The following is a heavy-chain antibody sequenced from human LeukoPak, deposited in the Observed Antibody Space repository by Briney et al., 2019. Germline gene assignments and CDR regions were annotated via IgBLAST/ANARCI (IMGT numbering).Heavy chain of an antibody. CDR3: ARGQRGATDY. CDR1: GDSVSSNSAT. Sequence: SQTLSLTCAISGDSVSSNSATWNWIRQSPSRGLEWLGRTYYRSKWHNNYAVSVKSRITINPDTSKNQFSLQLTSVTPEDRAVYYCARGQRGATDYWGQGTLVTVSS. D-gene: IGHD1-26*01. CDR2: TYYRSKWHN. V-gene: IGHV6-1*01. J-gene: IGHJ4*02.